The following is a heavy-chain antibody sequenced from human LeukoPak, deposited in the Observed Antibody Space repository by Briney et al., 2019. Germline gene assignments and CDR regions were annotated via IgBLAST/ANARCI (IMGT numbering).Heavy chain of an antibody. Sequence: SGTLSLTCAVSGGSITNNWWSWVRQPPGKGLEWIGEIYHSGTTNYNPSLKNRITMSVDKSKNHFSLKLTSVTAADTAVYYCARFDYGDFLFDYWGQGALVTVSS. CDR1: GGSITNNW. V-gene: IGHV4-4*02. CDR3: ARFDYGDFLFDY. D-gene: IGHD4-17*01. J-gene: IGHJ4*02. CDR2: IYHSGTT.